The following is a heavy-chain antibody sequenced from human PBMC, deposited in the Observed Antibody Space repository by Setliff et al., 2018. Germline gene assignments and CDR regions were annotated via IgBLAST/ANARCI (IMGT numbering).Heavy chain of an antibody. Sequence: ASVKVSCKASGYTFTSYDINWVRQATGQGLEWMGWMNPNSGNTGYAQKFQGRVTNTADESTSTAYMELSSLRSEDTAVYYCARDPIVAAADGNWFDPWGQGTLVTVSS. J-gene: IGHJ5*02. CDR1: GYTFTSYD. D-gene: IGHD6-13*01. CDR2: MNPNSGNT. CDR3: ARDPIVAAADGNWFDP. V-gene: IGHV1-8*01.